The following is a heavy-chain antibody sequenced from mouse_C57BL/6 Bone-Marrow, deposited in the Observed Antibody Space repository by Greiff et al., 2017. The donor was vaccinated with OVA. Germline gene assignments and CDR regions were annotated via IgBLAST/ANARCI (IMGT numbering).Heavy chain of an antibody. J-gene: IGHJ4*01. V-gene: IGHV5-15*01. CDR3: ARNWDYYAMGY. D-gene: IGHD4-1*01. CDR1: GFTFSDYG. Sequence: EVKLVESGGGLVQPGGSLKLSCAASGFTFSDYGMAWVRQAPRQGLEWVAFISTLAYSIYYADTVTGRFTISRENAKNTLYLEMSSLRSEDTAMYYCARNWDYYAMGYWGQGTSVTVSS. CDR2: ISTLAYSI.